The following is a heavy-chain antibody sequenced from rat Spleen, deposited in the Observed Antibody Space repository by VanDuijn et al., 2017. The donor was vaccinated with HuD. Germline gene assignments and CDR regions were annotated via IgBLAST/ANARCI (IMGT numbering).Heavy chain of an antibody. CDR3: ARLRALGVMDA. J-gene: IGHJ4*01. CDR2: ITYSGGI. D-gene: IGHD4-3*01. V-gene: IGHV3-1*01. Sequence: EVQLQESGPGLVKPSQSLSLTCSVSGYDITNNYWGWIRKFPGNKMEWMGFITYSGGISYNPSLQSRISITRDISKNQFFLQLNSVTTEDTATYYCARLRALGVMDAWGQGASVTVSS. CDR1: GYDITNNY.